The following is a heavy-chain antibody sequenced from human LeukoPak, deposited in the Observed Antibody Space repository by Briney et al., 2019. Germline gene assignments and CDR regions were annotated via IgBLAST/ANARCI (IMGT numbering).Heavy chain of an antibody. D-gene: IGHD1-26*01. CDR3: AREGGGPYYYYYMDV. CDR1: GGSFSGYY. Sequence: SETLSLTCAVYGGSFSGYYWSWIRQPPGKGLEWIGEINHSGSTNYNPSLKSRVTISVDTSKNQFSLKLSSVTAADTAVYYCAREGGGPYYYYYMDVWGKGTTVTVSS. V-gene: IGHV4-34*01. CDR2: INHSGST. J-gene: IGHJ6*03.